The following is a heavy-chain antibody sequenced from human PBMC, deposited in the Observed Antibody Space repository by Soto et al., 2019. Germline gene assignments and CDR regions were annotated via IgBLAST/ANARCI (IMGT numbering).Heavy chain of an antibody. D-gene: IGHD1-26*01. J-gene: IGHJ4*02. CDR1: GFTFSEHC. Sequence: PGGSLRLSCAASGFTFSEHCIHWVRQAPGTGLVWVARVRGDGSTLSSAAAVKDRVTISSDIARDTVHLQLNSLRGEDTAVYYCTKTSVDNSGPYFQAWGQGTKVTVSS. CDR2: VRGDGSTL. V-gene: IGHV3-74*01. CDR3: TKTSVDNSGPYFQA.